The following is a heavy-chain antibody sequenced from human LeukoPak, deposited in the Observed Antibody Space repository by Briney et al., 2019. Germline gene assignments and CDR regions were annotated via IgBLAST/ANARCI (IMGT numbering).Heavy chain of an antibody. CDR2: ISYDGSNK. V-gene: IGHV3-30*04. CDR3: ARVVGRYCSSTSCYVDY. J-gene: IGHJ4*02. Sequence: GGSLRLSCAASGLTFSSYAMHWVRQAPGKGLEGVAVISYDGSNKYYADSVKGRFTISRDNSKNTLYLQMNSLRAEDTAVYYCARVVGRYCSSTSCYVDYWGQGTLVTVSS. D-gene: IGHD2-2*01. CDR1: GLTFSSYA.